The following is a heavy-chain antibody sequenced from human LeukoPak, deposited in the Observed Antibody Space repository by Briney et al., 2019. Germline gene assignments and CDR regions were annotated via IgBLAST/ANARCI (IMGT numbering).Heavy chain of an antibody. CDR1: GGSISSGGYY. D-gene: IGHD5-12*01. J-gene: IGHJ4*02. Sequence: SETLSRACTVSGGSISSGGYYWRWIRQPPGKALEWIGYIYYSGSTYYNPSLKSRITISIDTSKSQFSLILSSVTAADTAVYFCARSRSGYDWDYWGQGTLVTVSS. CDR2: IYYSGST. CDR3: ARSRSGYDWDY. V-gene: IGHV4-30-4*08.